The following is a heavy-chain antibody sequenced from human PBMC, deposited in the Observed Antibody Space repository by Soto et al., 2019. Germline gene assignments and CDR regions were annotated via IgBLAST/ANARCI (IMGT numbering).Heavy chain of an antibody. CDR3: GRGGYRHYSAYYYYALDV. J-gene: IGHJ6*02. CDR1: GFTLSDYY. D-gene: IGHD4-4*01. CDR2: TRDKPNSYTT. Sequence: GGSLRLSCVASGFTLSDYYVDWVRQDPGKGLEWVGRTRDKPNSYTTEYAASVEGRFTISRDDSKNSLYLQLNSLNTEDTAVYYCGRGGYRHYSAYYYYALDVWGRGTTVTVSS. V-gene: IGHV3-72*01.